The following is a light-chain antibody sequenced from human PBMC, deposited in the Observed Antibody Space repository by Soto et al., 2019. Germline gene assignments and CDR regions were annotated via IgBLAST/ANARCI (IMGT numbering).Light chain of an antibody. CDR3: QQYNTWLWT. CDR1: QSINAH. Sequence: EVVMTQSPATLSVSPGERVTLSCRASQSINAHLAWYQQKPGQAPRLLIHGASTRATGIPARFSGSGYGTEFILTISSRQSEDYAVYYCQQYNTWLWTFGQGTKVEIQ. V-gene: IGKV3-15*01. CDR2: GAS. J-gene: IGKJ1*01.